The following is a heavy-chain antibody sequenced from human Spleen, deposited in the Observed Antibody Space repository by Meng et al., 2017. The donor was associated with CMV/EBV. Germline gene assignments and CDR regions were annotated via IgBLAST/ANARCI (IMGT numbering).Heavy chain of an antibody. CDR3: ARDLYYDILTGYSTSGGMDV. CDR1: GGSISSGDYY. V-gene: IGHV4-30-4*08. D-gene: IGHD3-9*01. J-gene: IGHJ6*02. CDR2: IYYSGTT. Sequence: SETLSLTCTVSGGSISSGDYYWSWIRQPPGKRLEWIGYIYYSGTTYYNPSLKSRVTISVDTSTNQFSLKLSSVTAADTAVYYCARDLYYDILTGYSTSGGMDVWGQGTTVTVSS.